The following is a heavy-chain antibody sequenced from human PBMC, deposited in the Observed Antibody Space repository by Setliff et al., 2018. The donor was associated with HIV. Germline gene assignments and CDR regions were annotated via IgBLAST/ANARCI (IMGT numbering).Heavy chain of an antibody. CDR3: ARDSDVDSSVSDV. CDR1: GGSISGHY. CDR2: MYPGGSI. D-gene: IGHD6-19*01. Sequence: SETLSLTCTVSGGSISGHYWSWIRQPAGKGLEWVGHMYPGGSINYNPSLNSRVTMSVDRSKNQFSLKLSSVTAADTAVYYCARDSDVDSSVSDVWGKGTTVTVSS. J-gene: IGHJ6*04. V-gene: IGHV4-4*07.